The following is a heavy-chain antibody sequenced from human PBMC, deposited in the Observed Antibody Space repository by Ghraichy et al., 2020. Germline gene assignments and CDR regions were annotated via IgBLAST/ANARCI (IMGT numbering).Heavy chain of an antibody. CDR2: IYYSGST. CDR1: GGSISSSSYY. Sequence: SETLSLTCTVSGGSISSSSYYWGWIRQPPGKGLEWIGSIYYSGSTYYNPSLKSRVTISVDTSKNQFSLKLSSVTAADTAVYYCASLGGPYYYYGMDVWGQGTTVTVSS. J-gene: IGHJ6*02. D-gene: IGHD2-15*01. V-gene: IGHV4-39*01. CDR3: ASLGGPYYYYGMDV.